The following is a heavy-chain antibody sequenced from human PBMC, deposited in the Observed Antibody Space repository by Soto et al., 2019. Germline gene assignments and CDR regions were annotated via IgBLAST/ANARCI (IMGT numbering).Heavy chain of an antibody. J-gene: IGHJ1*01. CDR2: ISSSSSYI. CDR3: ARDRAVTGYSSGWNAEYFQH. D-gene: IGHD6-19*01. Sequence: PGGSLSLSCAASGFPFSSYSMNWVRQAPGKGLEWVSSISSSSSYIYYADSVKGRFTISRDNAKNSLYLQMNSLRAEDTAVYYCARDRAVTGYSSGWNAEYFQHWGQGTLVTVSS. V-gene: IGHV3-21*01. CDR1: GFPFSSYS.